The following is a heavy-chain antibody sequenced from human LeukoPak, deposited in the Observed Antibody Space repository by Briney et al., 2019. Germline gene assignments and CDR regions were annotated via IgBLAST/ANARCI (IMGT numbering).Heavy chain of an antibody. CDR3: ALSRSPDWNYGVIAFDI. Sequence: SVKVSCKASGGTFSSYAISWVRQAPGQGLEWMGGIIPIFGTANYAQKFQGRVTITADEPTSTAYMELSSLRSEDTAVYYCALSRSPDWNYGVIAFDIXXQXXXXXXXS. J-gene: IGHJ3*02. CDR2: IIPIFGTA. V-gene: IGHV1-69*13. CDR1: GGTFSSYA. D-gene: IGHD1-7*01.